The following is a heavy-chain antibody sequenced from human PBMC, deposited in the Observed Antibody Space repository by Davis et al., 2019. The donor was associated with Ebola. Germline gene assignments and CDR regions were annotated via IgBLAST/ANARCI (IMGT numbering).Heavy chain of an antibody. Sequence: SETLSLTCSVSGGSISRYYWSWIRQSPGKGLEWIGFIYYRGSTNYNPSLKSRVTISVDTSKNQFSLELSSVTAADTAMYFCARTGYYDFWSGPGAFDIWGQGTMVTVSS. CDR1: GGSISRYY. CDR2: IYYRGST. CDR3: ARTGYYDFWSGPGAFDI. D-gene: IGHD3-3*01. V-gene: IGHV4-59*01. J-gene: IGHJ3*02.